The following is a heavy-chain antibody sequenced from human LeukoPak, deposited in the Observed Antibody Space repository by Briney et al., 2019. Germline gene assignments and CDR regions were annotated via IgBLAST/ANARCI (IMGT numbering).Heavy chain of an antibody. D-gene: IGHD4-23*01. CDR3: ARGGGNSGVDY. CDR2: IYYSGST. J-gene: IGHJ4*02. V-gene: IGHV4-39*07. Sequence: SETLSLTCTVSGGSISSSSHYWGWIRQPPGKGLEWIGSIYYSGSTYYNPSLKSRVTISVDTSKNQFSLKLSSVTAADTAVYYCARGGGNSGVDYWGQGTLVTVSS. CDR1: GGSISSSSHY.